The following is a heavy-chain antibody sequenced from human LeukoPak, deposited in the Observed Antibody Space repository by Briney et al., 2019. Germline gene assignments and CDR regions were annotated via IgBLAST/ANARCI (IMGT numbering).Heavy chain of an antibody. V-gene: IGHV3-21*01. CDR3: ARDERRYCSDSSCYPGDY. CDR1: GFTFNDYA. CDR2: ISRTSAYI. D-gene: IGHD2-2*01. Sequence: GGSLRLSCAASGFTFNDYAMKWVRQAPGKGLEWVAAISRTSAYIYYSDSLKGRFTISRDNAKNSVYLQIDSLRAEDTAIYYCARDERRYCSDSSCYPGDYWGQGTLVTVSS. J-gene: IGHJ4*02.